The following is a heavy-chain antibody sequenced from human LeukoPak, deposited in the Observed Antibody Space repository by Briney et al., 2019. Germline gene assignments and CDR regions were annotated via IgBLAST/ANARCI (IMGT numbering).Heavy chain of an antibody. J-gene: IGHJ6*03. CDR1: GFTFSSYG. Sequence: GGSLRLSCAASGFTFSSYGMHWVRQAPGKGLEWVANIKQDGSEKYYVDSVKGRFTISRDNAKNSLYLQMNSLRAEDTAVYYCARVGDTTGTNYYYYYYMDVWGKGTTVTISS. CDR2: IKQDGSEK. V-gene: IGHV3-7*01. D-gene: IGHD4-17*01. CDR3: ARVGDTTGTNYYYYYYMDV.